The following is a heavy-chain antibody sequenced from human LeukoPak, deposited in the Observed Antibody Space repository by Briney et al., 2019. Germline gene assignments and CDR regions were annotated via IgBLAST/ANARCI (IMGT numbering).Heavy chain of an antibody. V-gene: IGHV4-34*01. CDR2: INHSGST. CDR3: ARGRIVVVPAARRGWFDP. Sequence: PSETLSLTCAVYGGSFSGYYWSWIRQPPGKGLERIGEINHSGSTNYNPSLKSRVTISVDTSKNQFSLKLSSVTAADTAVYYCARGRIVVVPAARRGWFDPWGQGTLVTVSS. CDR1: GGSFSGYY. D-gene: IGHD2-2*01. J-gene: IGHJ5*02.